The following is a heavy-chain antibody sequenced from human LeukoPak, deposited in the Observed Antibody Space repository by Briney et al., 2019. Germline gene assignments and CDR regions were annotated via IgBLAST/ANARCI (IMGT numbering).Heavy chain of an antibody. Sequence: SETLSLTCTVSGGSISTTSYYWGWIRQPPGKGLECIGNIYYSGSTYYNPSLKSRVTISVDTSKNQFSLKLSSVTAADTAVYYCARDESRGYSYGYPYGDYWGQGTLVTVSS. CDR2: IYYSGST. D-gene: IGHD5-18*01. CDR3: ARDESRGYSYGYPYGDY. J-gene: IGHJ4*02. V-gene: IGHV4-39*07. CDR1: GGSISTTSYY.